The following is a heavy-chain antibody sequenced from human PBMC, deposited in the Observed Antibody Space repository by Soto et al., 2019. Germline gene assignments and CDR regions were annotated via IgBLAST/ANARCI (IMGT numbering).Heavy chain of an antibody. CDR3: ARGLSIAAAGSQIYYYYYGMDV. V-gene: IGHV1-18*01. Sequence: QVQLVQSGAEVKKPGASVKVSCKASGYTFTSYGISWVRQAPGQGLEWMGWISAYNGNTNYAQKLQGRVTMTTDTATSTAYMELRSLRSDDTAVYYCARGLSIAAAGSQIYYYYYGMDVWGQGTTVTVSS. D-gene: IGHD6-13*01. CDR1: GYTFTSYG. J-gene: IGHJ6*02. CDR2: ISAYNGNT.